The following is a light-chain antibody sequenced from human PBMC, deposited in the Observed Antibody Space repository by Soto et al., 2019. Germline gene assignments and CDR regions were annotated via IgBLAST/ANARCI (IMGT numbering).Light chain of an antibody. CDR2: GAS. CDR1: QSVSSSH. V-gene: IGKV3-20*01. Sequence: EIVLTQSPGTLSLSPGERATLSCRASQSVSSSHLAWYQQKPGQAPRLLIYGASSMATGIPDRFSGSGSGTDFTRNISRLEPEDFLVYYCQQYGSSPPLTFGGGTKVEIK. CDR3: QQYGSSPPLT. J-gene: IGKJ4*01.